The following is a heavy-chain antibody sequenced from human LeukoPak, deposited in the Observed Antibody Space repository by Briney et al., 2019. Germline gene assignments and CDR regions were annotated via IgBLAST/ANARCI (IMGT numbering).Heavy chain of an antibody. CDR3: ARDRGMTTVTTKGGRYYGMDV. D-gene: IGHD4-11*01. J-gene: IGHJ6*02. CDR2: LYYSVRT. V-gene: IGHV4-59*01. Sequence: PSETLSLTCTVSGGSISSYYWSWIRQPPGKGLEWIGYLYYSVRTNYNPSHKSRVTISVDASKNQFSLKLSSVTAADTAVYYCARDRGMTTVTTKGGRYYGMDVWGQGTTVTVSS. CDR1: GGSISSYY.